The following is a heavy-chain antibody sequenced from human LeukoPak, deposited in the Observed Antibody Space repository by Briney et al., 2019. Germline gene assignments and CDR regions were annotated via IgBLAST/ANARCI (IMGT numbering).Heavy chain of an antibody. J-gene: IGHJ4*02. CDR1: GFPFSSYA. V-gene: IGHV3-30*03. Sequence: GGSLRLSCAASGFPFSSYAMHWVRQAPGKGLEWVALISYDGSTEYYADSVKGRFTVSRDNSKNTLYLQMNSLRPEDTAVYYCAGGGAVKFDYWGQGTLVTVSS. D-gene: IGHD6-19*01. CDR3: AGGGAVKFDY. CDR2: ISYDGSTE.